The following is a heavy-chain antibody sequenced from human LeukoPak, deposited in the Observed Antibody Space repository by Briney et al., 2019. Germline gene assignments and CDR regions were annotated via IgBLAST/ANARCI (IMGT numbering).Heavy chain of an antibody. J-gene: IGHJ1*01. D-gene: IGHD3-22*01. CDR3: ARDPPGRRYDSSGYRRPEYFQH. V-gene: IGHV1-18*01. CDR1: GYTFTSYG. CDR2: ISAYNGNT. Sequence: ASVKVSCKASGYTFTSYGISWVRQAPGQGLEWMGWISAYNGNTNYAQKLQGRVTMTTDTSTSTAYMELRSLRSDDTAVYYCARDPPGRRYDSSGYRRPEYFQHWGQGTLVTVSS.